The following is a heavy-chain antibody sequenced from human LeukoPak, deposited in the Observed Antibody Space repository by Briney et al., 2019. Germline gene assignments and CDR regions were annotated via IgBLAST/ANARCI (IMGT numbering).Heavy chain of an antibody. CDR3: ARDYYDSSGYTTIDY. CDR1: GYTFTSYG. J-gene: IGHJ4*02. CDR2: ISAYNGNT. V-gene: IGHV1-18*01. D-gene: IGHD3-22*01. Sequence: GASVKVSCKASGYTFTSYGICWVRQAPGQGLEWMGWISAYNGNTNYAQKLQGRVTMTTDTSTSTAYMELRSLRSDDTAVYYCARDYYDSSGYTTIDYWGQGTLVTVSS.